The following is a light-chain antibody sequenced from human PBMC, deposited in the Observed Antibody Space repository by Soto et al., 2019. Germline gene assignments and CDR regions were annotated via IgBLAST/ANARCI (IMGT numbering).Light chain of an antibody. J-gene: IGKJ4*01. CDR1: QTVRNNY. Sequence: EFVLTQSPGTLSLSPGARTTLSCRASQTVRNNYLAWYQQKPGQAPTLLIYDASNRATGIPDRFSGGGSGTDFTLTISRLEPEDFAVYYCQQFASYPLTFGGGAKVDIK. CDR3: QQFASYPLT. V-gene: IGKV3-20*01. CDR2: DAS.